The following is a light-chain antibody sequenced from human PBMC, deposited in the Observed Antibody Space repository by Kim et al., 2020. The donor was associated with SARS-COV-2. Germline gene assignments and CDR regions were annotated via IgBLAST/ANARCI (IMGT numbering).Light chain of an antibody. CDR1: TSNIGSNT. CDR2: SNN. CDR3: AAWDDSLNGHWV. V-gene: IGLV1-44*01. J-gene: IGLJ3*02. Sequence: QSVLTQPPSASGTPGQRVAISCSGRTSNIGSNTVNWFQQLPGTAPKLLIYSNNQRPSGVPDRFSGSKSGTSASLAITGLQSEDEADYYCAAWDDSLNGHWVFGGGTKVTVL.